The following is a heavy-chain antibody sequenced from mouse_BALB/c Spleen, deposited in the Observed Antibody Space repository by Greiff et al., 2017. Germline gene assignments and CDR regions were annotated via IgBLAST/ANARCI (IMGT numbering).Heavy chain of an antibody. CDR1: GFNIKDYY. V-gene: IGHV14-3*02. J-gene: IGHJ2*01. Sequence: VQLKQSGAELVRSGASVKLSCTASGFNIKDYYMHWVKQRPEQGLEWIGRIDPANGNTKYDPKFQGKATITADTSSNTAYLQLSSLTSEDTAVYYCARKGYFDYWGQGTTLTVSS. CDR3: ARKGYFDY. CDR2: IDPANGNT.